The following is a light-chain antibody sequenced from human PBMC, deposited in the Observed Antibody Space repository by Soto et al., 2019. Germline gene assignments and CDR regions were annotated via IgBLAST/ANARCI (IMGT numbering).Light chain of an antibody. CDR3: QQGFSTPWT. J-gene: IGKJ1*01. Sequence: DIQMTQSPSSLSASVGDRVTITCRASQTISRFLNWYQQKPGKAPKLLIYGASSLQSGVPSNFNGSGPATEFTLTISNLQPEDFATYSCQQGFSTPWTFGQGTKVEVK. V-gene: IGKV1-39*01. CDR1: QTISRF. CDR2: GAS.